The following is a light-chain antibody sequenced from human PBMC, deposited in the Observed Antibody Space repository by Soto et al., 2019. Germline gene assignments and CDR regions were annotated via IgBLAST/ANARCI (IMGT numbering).Light chain of an antibody. CDR2: GAS. J-gene: IGKJ1*01. CDR1: QSVSSSY. V-gene: IGKV3-20*01. CDR3: QQHGSSPPWT. Sequence: EIALTQSPGTLSLSPGERATLSCRASQSVSSSYLAWYQQKPGQAPRLLIYGASSRATGIPDRFSGSGSGTDFTLTISRLEPEDFAVYYCQQHGSSPPWTFGQGTKVEIK.